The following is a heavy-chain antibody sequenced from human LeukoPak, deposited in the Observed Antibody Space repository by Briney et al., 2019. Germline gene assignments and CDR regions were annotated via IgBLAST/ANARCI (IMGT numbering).Heavy chain of an antibody. CDR1: GYTFTGYY. J-gene: IGHJ4*02. CDR3: ARGDYSGWYYFDY. Sequence: APVKVSCKASGYTFTGYYMHWVRQAPGQGLEWMGWINPNSGGTNYAQKFQGRVTMTRDTSISTAYMELSRLRSDDTAVYYCARGDYSGWYYFDYWGQGTLVTVSS. CDR2: INPNSGGT. D-gene: IGHD6-19*01. V-gene: IGHV1-2*02.